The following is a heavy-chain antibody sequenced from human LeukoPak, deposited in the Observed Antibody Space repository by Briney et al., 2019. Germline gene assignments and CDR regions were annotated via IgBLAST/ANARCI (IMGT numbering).Heavy chain of an antibody. CDR2: ISYDGSNK. J-gene: IGHJ4*02. CDR1: GFTFSSYG. CDR3: AKPPEHY. Sequence: YPGRSLRLSCAASGFTFSSYGMHWVRQAPGKGLEWVAVISYDGSNKYYADSVKGRFTISRDNSKNTLYLQMNSLRAEDTAVYYCAKPPEHYWGQGTLVTVSS. V-gene: IGHV3-30*18.